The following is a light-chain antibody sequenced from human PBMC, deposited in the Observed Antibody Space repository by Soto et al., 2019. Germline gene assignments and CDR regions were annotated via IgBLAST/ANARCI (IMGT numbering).Light chain of an antibody. Sequence: EIVLTQSPGTLSLSPGERATLSCRASQSVTSRYLACYQQKPDQAPRLLIYAASSMATAIPDRFSGGGSGTDFTLFMSRLEPEDFVVHYCHQYGHAPQTFGQGTKVEIK. J-gene: IGKJ1*01. V-gene: IGKV3-20*01. CDR3: HQYGHAPQT. CDR2: AAS. CDR1: QSVTSRY.